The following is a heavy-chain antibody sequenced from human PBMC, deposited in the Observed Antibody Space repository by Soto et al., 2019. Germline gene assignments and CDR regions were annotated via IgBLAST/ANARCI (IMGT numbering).Heavy chain of an antibody. D-gene: IGHD6-13*01. V-gene: IGHV4-31*03. Sequence: PSETLSLTCTVSGGSISSGGYYWSWIRQHPGKGLEWIGYIYYSGSTYYNPSLKSRVTISVDTSKNQFSLKLSSVTAADTAVYYCARGIAAAGPTPPFDYWGQGTLVTVSS. CDR3: ARGIAAAGPTPPFDY. J-gene: IGHJ4*02. CDR1: GGSISSGGYY. CDR2: IYYSGST.